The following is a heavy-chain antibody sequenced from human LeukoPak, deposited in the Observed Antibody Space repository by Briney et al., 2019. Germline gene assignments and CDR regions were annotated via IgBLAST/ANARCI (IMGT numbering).Heavy chain of an antibody. J-gene: IGHJ6*03. CDR3: ESYNGYRCYEEYHYCYYMDA. CDR2: IYPSDSDT. V-gene: IGHV5-51*01. Sequence: GESLKISCKGSGYSFTTYWIGWVRQMPGKGLEWMGIIYPSDSDTRYSPSFQGQVTISADKSISTAYLQWSSLKASDTAMYYCESYNGYRCYEEYHYCYYMDAWAKDTTVTIS. CDR1: GYSFTTYW. D-gene: IGHD5-12*01.